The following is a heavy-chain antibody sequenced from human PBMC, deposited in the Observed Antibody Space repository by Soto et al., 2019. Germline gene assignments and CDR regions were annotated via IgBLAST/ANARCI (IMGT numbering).Heavy chain of an antibody. V-gene: IGHV3-30*18. CDR1: GFTFSSYG. Sequence: QVQLVESGGGVVQPGRSLRLSCVASGFTFSSYGMHWVRQAPGKGLEWVAMISYDGSNTYYADSVKGRFTISRDNSKNPLYRQMNSRRGEDTSASYCAKGGGLSGSYYISSSYYFDYWGQGTLVTVSS. D-gene: IGHD1-26*01. CDR2: ISYDGSNT. CDR3: AKGGGLSGSYYISSSYYFDY. J-gene: IGHJ4*02.